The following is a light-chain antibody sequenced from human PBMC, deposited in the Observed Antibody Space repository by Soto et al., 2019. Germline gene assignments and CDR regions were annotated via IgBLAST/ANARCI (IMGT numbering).Light chain of an antibody. CDR1: QSVGSD. J-gene: IGKJ3*01. CDR2: DIF. V-gene: IGKV3-11*01. CDR3: QQRAIWRGVT. Sequence: EIVMTQSPATLSVSPGERAALSCRASQSVGSDLAWYQQKPGQAPRLAIYDIFTRATGIPARFSGSGSGTDFTLTITSLEPEDFAVYYCQQRAIWRGVTFGPGTKVDIK.